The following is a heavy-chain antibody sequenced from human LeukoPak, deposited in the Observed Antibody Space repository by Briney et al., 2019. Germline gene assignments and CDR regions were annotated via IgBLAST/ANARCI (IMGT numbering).Heavy chain of an antibody. CDR3: AKYVSTGWFDP. CDR2: IYTSGST. CDR1: GGSISSYY. J-gene: IGHJ5*02. D-gene: IGHD5/OR15-5a*01. Sequence: PSETLSLTCTVSGGSISSYYWSWIRQPAGKGLEWIGRIYTSGSTNYNPSLKSRVTISVDTSENQFSLKLTSVTAADTAVYYCAKYVSTGWFDPWGQGTLVTVSS. V-gene: IGHV4-4*07.